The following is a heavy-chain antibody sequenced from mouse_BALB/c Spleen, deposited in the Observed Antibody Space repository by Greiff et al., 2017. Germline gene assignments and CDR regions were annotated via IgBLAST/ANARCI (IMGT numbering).Heavy chain of an antibody. CDR1: GFTFSSFG. CDR2: ISSGSSTI. V-gene: IGHV5-17*02. CDR3: ARYYYGSPYAMDY. J-gene: IGHJ4*01. D-gene: IGHD1-1*01. Sequence: EVQRVESGGGLVQPGGSRKLSCAASGFTFSSFGMHWVRQAPEKGLEWVAYISSGSSTIYYADTVKGRFTISRDNPKNTLFLQMTSLRSEDTAMYYCARYYYGSPYAMDYWGQGTSVTVSS.